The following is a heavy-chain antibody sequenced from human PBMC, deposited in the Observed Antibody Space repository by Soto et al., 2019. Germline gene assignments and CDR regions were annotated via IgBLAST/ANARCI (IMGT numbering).Heavy chain of an antibody. Sequence: EVQLVESGGGLVKPGGSLRLSCAASGFTFSNAWMSWVRQAPGKGLEWVGRIKSKTDGGTTDYAAPVKGRFTISRDDSKNTLYLQMNSLRAEDTAVYYCAKDGSSSSDYWGQGTLVTVSS. D-gene: IGHD2-15*01. J-gene: IGHJ4*02. CDR1: GFTFSNAW. V-gene: IGHV3-15*01. CDR3: AKDGSSSSDY. CDR2: IKSKTDGGTT.